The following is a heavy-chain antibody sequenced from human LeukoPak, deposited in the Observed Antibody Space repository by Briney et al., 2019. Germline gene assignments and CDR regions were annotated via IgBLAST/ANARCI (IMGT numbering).Heavy chain of an antibody. D-gene: IGHD1-26*01. Sequence: GGSLRLSCAASGFTFSSYAMSWVRQAPGKGLEWVSAISGSGGSTYYADSVKGRFTISRDNSKNTLYLQMNSLRAEDTAVYYCAKYSVEWELLAAFDYWGQGTLVTVSS. J-gene: IGHJ4*02. CDR2: ISGSGGST. CDR3: AKYSVEWELLAAFDY. V-gene: IGHV3-23*01. CDR1: GFTFSSYA.